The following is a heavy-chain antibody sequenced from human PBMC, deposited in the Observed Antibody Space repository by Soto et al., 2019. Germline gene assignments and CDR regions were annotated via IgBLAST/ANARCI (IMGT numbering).Heavy chain of an antibody. CDR3: ARGGYCGRHSCYWIDP. CDR2: IYYSGGT. D-gene: IGHD2-2*01. J-gene: IGHJ5*02. V-gene: IGHV4-31*03. Sequence: SEILSLTCSVSGDSIGSGGYYWSWIRQHPGKGLEWIGSIYYSGGTFYNPSLKSRLSISVDTSKNHFSLRLTSVTAADTAVYFCARGGYCGRHSCYWIDPWGQGTLVTVSS. CDR1: GDSIGSGGYY.